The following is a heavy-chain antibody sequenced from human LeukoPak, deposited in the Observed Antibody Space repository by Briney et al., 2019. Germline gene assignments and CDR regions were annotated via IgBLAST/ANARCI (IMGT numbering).Heavy chain of an antibody. J-gene: IGHJ4*02. CDR2: IIPILGIA. V-gene: IGHV1-69*04. Sequence: SVKVSCKASGGTFSSYAISWVRQAPGQGLEWMGRIIPILGIANYAQKFQGRVTITADKSTSTAYMELSSLRSEDTAVYYCAREDWNAEMATMAGFDYWGQGTLVTVSS. CDR3: AREDWNAEMATMAGFDY. D-gene: IGHD5-24*01. CDR1: GGTFSSYA.